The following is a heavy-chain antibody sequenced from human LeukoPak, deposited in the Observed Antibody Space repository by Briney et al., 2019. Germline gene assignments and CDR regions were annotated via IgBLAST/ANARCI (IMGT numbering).Heavy chain of an antibody. CDR3: ARESSGGSCYDY. D-gene: IGHD2-15*01. Sequence: ASVKVSCKASGYTFTSYGISWVQQAPGQGLEWMGWISAYNGNTNYAQKLQGRVTMTTDTSTSTAYMELRSLRSDDTAVYYCARESSGGSCYDYWGQGTLVTVSS. V-gene: IGHV1-18*01. CDR1: GYTFTSYG. J-gene: IGHJ4*02. CDR2: ISAYNGNT.